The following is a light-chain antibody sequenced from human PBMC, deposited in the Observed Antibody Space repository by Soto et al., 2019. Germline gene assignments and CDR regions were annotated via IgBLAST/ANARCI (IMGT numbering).Light chain of an antibody. CDR3: QHYVTSSIT. V-gene: IGKV3-20*01. J-gene: IGKJ5*01. CDR2: GAS. CDR1: QSVTSTS. Sequence: ELVLTQSPVTLSLSPGERATLXXRASQSVTSTSLAWYQQKPGQAPRXXIYGASSRATGTPDRISGGGSGTDFTLTISRLEPEDFAVYYCQHYVTSSITFSQGTRLEIK.